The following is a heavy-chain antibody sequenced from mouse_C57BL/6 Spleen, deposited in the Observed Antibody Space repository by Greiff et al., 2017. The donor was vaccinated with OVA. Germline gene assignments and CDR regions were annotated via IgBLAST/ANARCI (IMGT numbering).Heavy chain of an antibody. CDR2: IDPSDSYT. CDR3: ASKDGNYWYFDV. V-gene: IGHV1-50*01. CDR1: GYTFTSYW. Sequence: QVQLQQPGAELVKPGASVKLSCKASGYTFTSYWMQWVKQRPGQGLEWIGEIDPSDSYTNYNQKFKGKATLTVDTSSSTAYMQLSSLTSEDSAVYDCASKDGNYWYFDVWGTGTTVTVSS. J-gene: IGHJ1*03. D-gene: IGHD2-1*01.